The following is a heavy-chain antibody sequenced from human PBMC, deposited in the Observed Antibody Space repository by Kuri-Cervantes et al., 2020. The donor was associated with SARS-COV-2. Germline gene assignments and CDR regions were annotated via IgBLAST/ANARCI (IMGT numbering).Heavy chain of an antibody. CDR1: GGSISSYY. CDR2: IYYSGST. J-gene: IGHJ1*01. Sequence: SETLSLTCTVSGGSISSYYWSWIRQPPGKGLEWIGYIYYSGSTNYNPSLKSRVTISVDTSKNQFSLKLSSVTAADTAVYYCARQPYGDYLQYFQHWGQGTLVTGSS. D-gene: IGHD4-17*01. CDR3: ARQPYGDYLQYFQH. V-gene: IGHV4-59*08.